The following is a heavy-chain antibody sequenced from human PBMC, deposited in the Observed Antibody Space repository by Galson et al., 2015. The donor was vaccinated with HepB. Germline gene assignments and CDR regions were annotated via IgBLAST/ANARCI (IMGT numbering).Heavy chain of an antibody. CDR1: GGTFSSYA. CDR3: ARMVGAPPYGDDAFDI. CDR2: IIPILGIA. Sequence: SVKVSCKASGGTFSSYAISWVRQAPGQGLEWMGRIIPILGIANYAQKFQGRVTITADKSTSTAYMELSSLRSEDTAVYYCARMVGAPPYGDDAFDIWGQGTMVTVSS. J-gene: IGHJ3*02. V-gene: IGHV1-69*04. D-gene: IGHD1-26*01.